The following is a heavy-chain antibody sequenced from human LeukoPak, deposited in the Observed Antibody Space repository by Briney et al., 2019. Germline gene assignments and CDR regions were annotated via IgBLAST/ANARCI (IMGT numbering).Heavy chain of an antibody. Sequence: ASVKVSCKASGYTFTTYAMHWVRQAPGQRPEWMGWINAGNGNTKYLQRFQDRVTFTRDTSASTAYMELRSLRSDDTAVYYCARERCTSTTCHLDYWGQGTLVTVSS. J-gene: IGHJ4*02. CDR3: ARERCTSTTCHLDY. CDR1: GYTFTTYA. V-gene: IGHV1-3*01. D-gene: IGHD2-2*01. CDR2: INAGNGNT.